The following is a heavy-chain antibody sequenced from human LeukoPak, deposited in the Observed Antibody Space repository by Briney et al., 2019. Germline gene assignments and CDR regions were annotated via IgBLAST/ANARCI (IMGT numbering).Heavy chain of an antibody. CDR1: GGSISSSSYY. CDR3: ARLTYDSSAYRYYFDF. J-gene: IGHJ4*02. Sequence: SETLSLTCTVSGGSISSSSYYWGWIRQPPGKGLEWIGSIYYSGSTYYNPSLKSRVTISVDTSKNQFSLKLSSVTAADTAVYYCARLTYDSSAYRYYFDFWGQGSLVTVSS. V-gene: IGHV4-39*07. D-gene: IGHD3-22*01. CDR2: IYYSGST.